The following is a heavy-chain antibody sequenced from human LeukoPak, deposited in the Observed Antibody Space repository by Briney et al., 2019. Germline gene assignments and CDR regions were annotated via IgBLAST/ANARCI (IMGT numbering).Heavy chain of an antibody. CDR3: ARAAMIVVVKYEGAFDI. CDR1: GYTFTSYY. V-gene: IGHV1-46*01. D-gene: IGHD3-22*01. J-gene: IGHJ3*02. Sequence: ASVKVSCKASGYTFTSYYMHWVRQAPGQGLEWMEIINPSGGSTSYAQKFQGRVTMTRDTSTSTVYMELSSLRSEDTAVYYCARAAMIVVVKYEGAFDIWGQGTMVTVSS. CDR2: INPSGGST.